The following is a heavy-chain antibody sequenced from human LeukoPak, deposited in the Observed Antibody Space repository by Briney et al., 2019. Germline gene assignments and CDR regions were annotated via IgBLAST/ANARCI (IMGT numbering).Heavy chain of an antibody. V-gene: IGHV4-61*01. Sequence: SENLSLTCTVSGGSVSSGSYYWSWIRQPPGKGLEWIGYIYYSGSTNYNPSLKSRVTISVDTSKNQFSLKLSSVTAADTAVYYCAKTLAAAGAFDIWGQGTMVTVSS. J-gene: IGHJ3*02. CDR1: GGSVSSGSYY. CDR2: IYYSGST. CDR3: AKTLAAAGAFDI. D-gene: IGHD6-13*01.